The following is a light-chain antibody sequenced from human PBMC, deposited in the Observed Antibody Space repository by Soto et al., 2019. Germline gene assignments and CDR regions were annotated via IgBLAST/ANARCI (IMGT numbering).Light chain of an antibody. CDR1: SSDVGSCNC. CDR3: CSSVGSPNWV. J-gene: IGLJ3*02. CDR2: EVN. Sequence: QSVLTQPASVSGSPGQSITISCTGTSSDVGSCNCVSWYQQHPGKAPTLMVYEVNKRPTGISNHFSGSKSGNTASLTISGLQAEYEADYYCCSSVGSPNWVFGGGTKLTVL. V-gene: IGLV2-23*02.